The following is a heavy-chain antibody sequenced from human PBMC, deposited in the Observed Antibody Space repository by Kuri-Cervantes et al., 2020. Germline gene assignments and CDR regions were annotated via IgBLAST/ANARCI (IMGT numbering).Heavy chain of an antibody. V-gene: IGHV3-21*03. D-gene: IGHD3-22*01. J-gene: IGHJ5*02. CDR2: ISSGSSYI. Sequence: GESLKISCAASGFTFSSFSMNWVRQAPGKGLEWVSSISSGSSYIYYADSVKGRFTISRDNAKNSLYLQMNSLRAEDTAVYYCARGYYYDSSGYNNWFDPWGQGTLVTVSS. CDR3: ARGYYYDSSGYNNWFDP. CDR1: GFTFSSFS.